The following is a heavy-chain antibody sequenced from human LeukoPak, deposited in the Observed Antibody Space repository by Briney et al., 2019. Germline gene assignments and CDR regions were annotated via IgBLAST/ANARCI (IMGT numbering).Heavy chain of an antibody. CDR3: AGGGYCSSASCFAPLFDW. Sequence: SETLSLTCTVSGASISRYYRSWIRQSPGKGLEWIGYVYNSETTSYNPSLKSRVAMSLYTSKSQFSLRLRSVTAADTALYFCAGGGYCSSASCFAPLFDWWGRGILVTVSS. CDR1: GASISRYY. J-gene: IGHJ4*02. D-gene: IGHD2-2*01. CDR2: VYNSETT. V-gene: IGHV4-59*01.